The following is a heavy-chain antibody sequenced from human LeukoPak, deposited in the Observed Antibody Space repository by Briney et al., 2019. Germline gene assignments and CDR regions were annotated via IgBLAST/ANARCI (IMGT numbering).Heavy chain of an antibody. CDR1: GGSISSGGYY. Sequence: PSQTLSLTCTVSGGSISSGGYYWSWIRQHPGKGLEWIGYIYYSGSTYYNPSLKSRVTISVDTSKNQFSLKLSSVTAADTAVCYCARARRGNPNLPFDYWGQGTLVTVSS. CDR2: IYYSGST. V-gene: IGHV4-31*03. CDR3: ARARRGNPNLPFDY. J-gene: IGHJ4*02. D-gene: IGHD4-4*01.